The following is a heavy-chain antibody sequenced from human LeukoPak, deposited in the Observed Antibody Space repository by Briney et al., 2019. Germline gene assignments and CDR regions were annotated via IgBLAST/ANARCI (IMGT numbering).Heavy chain of an antibody. CDR1: GGSISYYY. V-gene: IGHV4-59*01. CDR2: IYYSGTT. D-gene: IGHD4-17*01. J-gene: IGHJ6*02. Sequence: SETLSLTCTVSGGSISYYYWSWIRQSPGKGLEWIGYIYYSGTTNYSPSLKSRVTISVGTSKNQFSLQLRSVTAADTAVYYCAREDPQTTVPEGMDVWGQGTTVTVSS. CDR3: AREDPQTTVPEGMDV.